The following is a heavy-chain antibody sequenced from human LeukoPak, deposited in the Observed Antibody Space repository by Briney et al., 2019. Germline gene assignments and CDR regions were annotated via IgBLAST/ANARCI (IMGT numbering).Heavy chain of an antibody. D-gene: IGHD5-18*01. CDR3: AKDISYGYGQLSVYYFDY. Sequence: PGGSLRLSCAASGFTFDDYAMLWVRQAPGKGLEWVSGISWNSGSIGYADSVKGRFTISRDNAKNSLYLQMNSLRAEDTALYYCAKDISYGYGQLSVYYFDYWGQGTLVTVSS. J-gene: IGHJ4*02. CDR2: ISWNSGSI. CDR1: GFTFDDYA. V-gene: IGHV3-9*01.